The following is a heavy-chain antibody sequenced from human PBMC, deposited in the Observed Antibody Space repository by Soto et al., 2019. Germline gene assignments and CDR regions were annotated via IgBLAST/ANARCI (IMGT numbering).Heavy chain of an antibody. Sequence: EASEKVSCKASGFTFTSSAVQWVRQARGQRLEWIGWIVVGSGNTNYAQKFQERVTITRDMSTSTAYMELSSLRSEDTAVYYCAADRARYYDFWSGYYELYGMDVWGQGTTVTVSS. CDR1: GFTFTSSA. D-gene: IGHD3-3*01. CDR2: IVVGSGNT. J-gene: IGHJ6*02. CDR3: AADRARYYDFWSGYYELYGMDV. V-gene: IGHV1-58*01.